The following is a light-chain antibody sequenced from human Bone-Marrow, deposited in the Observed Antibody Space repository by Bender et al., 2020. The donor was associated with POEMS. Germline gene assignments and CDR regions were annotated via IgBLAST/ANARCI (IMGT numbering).Light chain of an antibody. CDR1: SSDIGGYNY. V-gene: IGLV2-14*03. Sequence: QSALTQPASVSGSPGQSITISCAGTSSDIGGYNYVSWYQQHPGKAPKVLIYDVSNRPSGVSHRFSGSKSGNTASLTIYGLQAEDEADYYCGGRGSSTLVLFGGGTKVTVL. J-gene: IGLJ2*01. CDR2: DVS. CDR3: GGRGSSTLVL.